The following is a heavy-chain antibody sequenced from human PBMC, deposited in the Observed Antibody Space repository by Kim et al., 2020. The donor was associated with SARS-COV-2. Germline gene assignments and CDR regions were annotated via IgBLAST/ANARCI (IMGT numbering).Heavy chain of an antibody. J-gene: IGHJ6*04. D-gene: IGHD3-22*01. V-gene: IGHV3-21*01. CDR1: GFTFSSYS. Sequence: GGSLRLSCAASGFTFSSYSMNWVRQAPGKGLEWVSSISSSSSYIYYADSVKGRFTISRDNAKNSLYLQMNSLRAEDTAVYYCARDRGVGSSWSTLYYYDSSVSILDAGHGYYYHGMDVWGEGTTVTVSS. CDR2: ISSSSSYI. CDR3: ARDRGVGSSWSTLYYYDSSVSILDAGHGYYYHGMDV.